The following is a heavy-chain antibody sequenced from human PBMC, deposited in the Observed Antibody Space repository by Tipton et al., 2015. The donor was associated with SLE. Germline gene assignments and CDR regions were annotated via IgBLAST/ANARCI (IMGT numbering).Heavy chain of an antibody. CDR2: INHSGST. Sequence: TLSLTCAVYGGSFSGYYWSWIRQPPGKGLEWIGEINHSGSTNYNPSLKSRVTISVDTSKNQFSLKLSSVTAADTAVYYCAVGGRYFDYWGQGTLVTVSS. CDR3: AVGGRYFDY. V-gene: IGHV4-34*01. CDR1: GGSFSGYY. J-gene: IGHJ4*02.